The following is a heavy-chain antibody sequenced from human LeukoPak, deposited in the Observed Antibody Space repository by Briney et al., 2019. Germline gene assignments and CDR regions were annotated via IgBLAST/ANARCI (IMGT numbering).Heavy chain of an antibody. J-gene: IGHJ3*02. CDR2: ISSSTSYI. CDR1: GFTFSSYS. V-gene: IGHV3-21*01. D-gene: IGHD2-8*01. Sequence: GGSLRLSCAASGFTFSSYSMNWVRQAPGKGLEWVSFISSSTSYISYADSVKGRFTISRDNAKSSLWLQMNSLRAEDTAVYYCARATKGRFDIWGQGTMVTVFS. CDR3: ARATKGRFDI.